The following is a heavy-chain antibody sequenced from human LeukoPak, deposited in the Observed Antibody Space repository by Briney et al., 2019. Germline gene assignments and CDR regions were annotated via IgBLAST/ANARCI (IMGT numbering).Heavy chain of an antibody. Sequence: GASVKVSCKASGYTFTTCAMHWVRQAPGQGLEWMGWINTGNGDTKYSQNFQGRVTITRDTSANSAYMDLSSLRSEDTAVYYCARGLPSAYFYYGMDVWGQGTTVTVSS. CDR1: GYTFTTCA. D-gene: IGHD2-2*01. CDR3: ARGLPSAYFYYGMDV. CDR2: INTGNGDT. V-gene: IGHV1-3*04. J-gene: IGHJ6*02.